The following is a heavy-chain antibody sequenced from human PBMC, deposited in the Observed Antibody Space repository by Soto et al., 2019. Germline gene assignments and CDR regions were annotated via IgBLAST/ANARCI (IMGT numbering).Heavy chain of an antibody. Sequence: EVQLVEAGGGLVQPGGSLRLSCAASGFTVSTNSMSWVRQAPGKGLEWVSVIYSGGSTYYADSVKGRFTISRSNSKITRYLQMNSLRDEDLAVYYCERGLGGGYLDDRGQGTLVNVSS. D-gene: IGHD3-10*01. CDR1: GFTVSTNS. CDR3: ERGLGGGYLDD. CDR2: IYSGGST. V-gene: IGHV3-66*01. J-gene: IGHJ4*02.